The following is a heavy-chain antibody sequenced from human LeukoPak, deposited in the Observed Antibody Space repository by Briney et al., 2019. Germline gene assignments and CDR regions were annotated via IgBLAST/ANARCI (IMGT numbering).Heavy chain of an antibody. CDR2: ISSSGNTI. CDR3: ARSGSGWYVGDY. CDR1: GFTFSSYE. Sequence: GGSLRLSCAASGFTFSSYEMNWVRQAPGKGLEWVSYISSSGNTIYYADSVKGRFTISSDNAKNSLYLQMNSLRAEDTAVYYCARSGSGWYVGDYWGQGTLVTVSS. V-gene: IGHV3-48*03. D-gene: IGHD6-19*01. J-gene: IGHJ4*02.